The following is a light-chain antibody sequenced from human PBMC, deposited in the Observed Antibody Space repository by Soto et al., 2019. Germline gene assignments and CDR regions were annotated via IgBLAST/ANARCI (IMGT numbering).Light chain of an antibody. V-gene: IGKV1-33*01. J-gene: IGKJ2*01. Sequence: DIQMTQSPSFLSAFIGDRVTITCQASQDIRNYLTWYLKKPGKAPKLLIYDASNLGRGVPSRFSGSGSGTDFTFTISSLQPEDIATYFCQQYDNFPPTFGQGTELEIK. CDR2: DAS. CDR3: QQYDNFPPT. CDR1: QDIRNY.